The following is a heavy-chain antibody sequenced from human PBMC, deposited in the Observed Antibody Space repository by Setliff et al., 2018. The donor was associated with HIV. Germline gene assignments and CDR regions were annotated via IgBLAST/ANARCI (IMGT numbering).Heavy chain of an antibody. V-gene: IGHV3-21*01. D-gene: IGHD3-3*01. Sequence: GGSLRLSCVASGFTFSTYAINWVRLAPGKGLEWVSSISGSGYPYYADSVKGRFTIFRDNAKNTLYLQMNSLRVEDTAVYYCSRDTFGADDTWGQGTLVTVSS. J-gene: IGHJ4*02. CDR1: GFTFSTYA. CDR3: SRDTFGADDT. CDR2: SISGSGYP.